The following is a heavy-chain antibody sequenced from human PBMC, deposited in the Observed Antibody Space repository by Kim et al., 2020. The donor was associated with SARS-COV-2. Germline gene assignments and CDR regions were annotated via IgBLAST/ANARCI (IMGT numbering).Heavy chain of an antibody. D-gene: IGHD2-2*02. V-gene: IGHV5-51*01. CDR2: IYPCDSDT. CDR3: ARSFNVGGVTPIRNCYYYGMDV. CDR1: GYSFTSYW. Sequence: GESLKISCKGSGYSFTSYWIGWVRQMPGKGLEWMGIIYPCDSDTRYSPSFQGQVTIPADKSISTAYLQWSSLKASDTAMYYCARSFNVGGVTPIRNCYYYGMDVWGQGTTVTVSS. J-gene: IGHJ6*02.